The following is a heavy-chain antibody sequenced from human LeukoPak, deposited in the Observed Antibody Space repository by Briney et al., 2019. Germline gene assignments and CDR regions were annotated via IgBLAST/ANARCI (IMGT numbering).Heavy chain of an antibody. CDR2: INPNSGGT. CDR3: ASGYDSSGYYYGLFDP. D-gene: IGHD3-22*01. V-gene: IGHV1-2*02. CDR1: GYTFTSYY. Sequence: ASVKVSCKASGYTFTSYYMHWVRQAPGQGLEWMGWINPNSGGTNYAQKFQGRVTMTRDTSISTAYMELSRLRSDDTAVYYCASGYDSSGYYYGLFDPWGQGTLATVSS. J-gene: IGHJ5*02.